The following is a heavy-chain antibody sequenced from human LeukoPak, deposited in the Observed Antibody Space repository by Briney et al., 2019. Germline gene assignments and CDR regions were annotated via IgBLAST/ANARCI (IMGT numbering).Heavy chain of an antibody. D-gene: IGHD6-13*01. CDR1: GFTFRSYA. Sequence: PGGSLRLSCFASGFTFRSYAMNWVRQAPGKGLQFVSAISGSGGSTYYADSVKGRFTIARDNSNNTLYLQMNSLGAEDTAVYYCAKGQSAGTRVFRWFDPWGQGTLVTVSS. CDR3: AKGQSAGTRVFRWFDP. V-gene: IGHV3-23*01. CDR2: ISGSGGST. J-gene: IGHJ5*02.